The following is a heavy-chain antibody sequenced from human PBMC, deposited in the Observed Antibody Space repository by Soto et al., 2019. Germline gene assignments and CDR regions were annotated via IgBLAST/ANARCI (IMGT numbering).Heavy chain of an antibody. Sequence: PGGSLGLSCXASGLTFSDYYMSWICQAPGKGLEWVSYISSSGSTIYYADSVKGRFTISRDNAKNSLYLQMTSLRAEDTAVYYCARVVGAYVGYWGQGTLVTVSS. J-gene: IGHJ4*02. CDR3: ARVVGAYVGY. CDR1: GLTFSDYY. D-gene: IGHD5-12*01. V-gene: IGHV3-11*01. CDR2: ISSSGSTI.